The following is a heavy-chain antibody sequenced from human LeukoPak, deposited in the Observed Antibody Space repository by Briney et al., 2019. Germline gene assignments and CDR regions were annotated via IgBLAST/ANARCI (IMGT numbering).Heavy chain of an antibody. D-gene: IGHD2/OR15-2a*01. CDR2: IYNDGST. Sequence: PGGSLRLSCAAFGLTVSSSYMSWVRRAPGKGVEWVSIIYNDGSTYYADSMKGRFTISRDNSKNTLYLQVNSLRAEDTAMYYCARNILFAFDIWGQGTMVTVSS. CDR3: ARNILFAFDI. V-gene: IGHV3-53*01. CDR1: GLTVSSSY. J-gene: IGHJ3*02.